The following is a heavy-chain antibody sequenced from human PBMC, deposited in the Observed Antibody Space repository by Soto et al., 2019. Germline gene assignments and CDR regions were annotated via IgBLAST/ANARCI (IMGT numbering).Heavy chain of an antibody. CDR3: ARRDFYCRGRNCYSGDYAMDV. Sequence: GGSLRLSCAASGFTFPIYAMSWVRQAPGKGLEWVSAIAGSNDVTYYADSVKGRFTISRDNSKNTLYLQMNSLTTEDTAVYYCARRDFYCRGRNCYSGDYAMDVWGQGTTVTVSS. J-gene: IGHJ6*02. CDR2: IAGSNDVT. V-gene: IGHV3-23*01. D-gene: IGHD2-15*01. CDR1: GFTFPIYA.